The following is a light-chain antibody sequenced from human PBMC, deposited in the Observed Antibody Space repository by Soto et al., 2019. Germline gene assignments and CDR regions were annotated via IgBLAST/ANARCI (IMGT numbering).Light chain of an antibody. CDR2: DAS. J-gene: IGKJ5*01. Sequence: EILLTPSPFTLSSSPVEIAIFSCTHIQRVSSYLAWYQQKPGQAPRLLIYDASTRATGIPARFSGSGSGTEFTLTISSLQSEDFAVYYCQQYNDWPPRITFGQGTRLENK. CDR1: QRVSSY. CDR3: QQYNDWPPRIT. V-gene: IGKV3-15*01.